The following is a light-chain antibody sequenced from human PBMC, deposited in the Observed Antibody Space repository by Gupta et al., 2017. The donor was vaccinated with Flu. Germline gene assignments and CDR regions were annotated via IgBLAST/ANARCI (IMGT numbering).Light chain of an antibody. J-gene: IGKJ2*01. Sequence: EIVLTQSPATLSVSPEERATLSCRASQSVSSNLAWYHQKPGQAPRLLIYGASTRATGIPARLSGRGSGTEFTLTIRSMTSEDFAVSSCQQYKNGWYTFGQGTKLEIK. CDR1: QSVSSN. V-gene: IGKV3-15*01. CDR3: QQYKNGWYT. CDR2: GAS.